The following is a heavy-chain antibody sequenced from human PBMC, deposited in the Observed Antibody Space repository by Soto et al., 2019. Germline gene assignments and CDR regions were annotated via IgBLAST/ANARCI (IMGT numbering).Heavy chain of an antibody. D-gene: IGHD3-10*01. CDR2: IYYSGST. V-gene: IGHV4-39*07. J-gene: IGHJ4*02. CDR3: ARADPRRNDGSGSYPTFDY. Sequence: SETLSLTCTVSGGSISSSDYYWGWIRQPPGKGLEWIGNIYYSGSTYYNKSLKSRVTISVDTSKNQFSLKLSSVTAADTAVYYCARADPRRNDGSGSYPTFDYWGQGTLVTVSS. CDR1: GGSISSSDYY.